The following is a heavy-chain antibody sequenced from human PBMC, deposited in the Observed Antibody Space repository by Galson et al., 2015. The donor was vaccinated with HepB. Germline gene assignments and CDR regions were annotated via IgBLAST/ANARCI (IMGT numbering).Heavy chain of an antibody. V-gene: IGHV3-48*02. CDR3: AGDPKMYYYDTSFFDVFPTGAFYI. D-gene: IGHD3-22*01. Sequence: SLRLSCAASGFTFSSHSMNWVRQAPGKGLEWLSYIISSDTTIYYSDFVKGRFTISRDNARNSLYLQMNSLRDDDTAVYYCAGDPKMYYYDTSFFDVFPTGAFYICGQGTIVTVPS. CDR2: IISSDTTI. J-gene: IGHJ3*02. CDR1: GFTFSSHS.